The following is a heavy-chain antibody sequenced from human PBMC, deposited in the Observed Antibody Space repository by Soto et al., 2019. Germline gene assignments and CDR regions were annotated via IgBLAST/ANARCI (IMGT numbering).Heavy chain of an antibody. CDR3: ANAYIAGFDY. V-gene: IGHV3-23*01. CDR2: ISGSGGST. D-gene: IGHD3-16*01. CDR1: GFTFSSYA. J-gene: IGHJ4*02. Sequence: EVQLLESGGGLVQPGGSLRLSCAASGFTFSSYAMSWVRQAPGKGLEWVSAISGSGGSTYYADSVKGRFTISRDNSQHTLYLQMNSLRAEDTAVSCCANAYIAGFDYWCQGSLVTVSS.